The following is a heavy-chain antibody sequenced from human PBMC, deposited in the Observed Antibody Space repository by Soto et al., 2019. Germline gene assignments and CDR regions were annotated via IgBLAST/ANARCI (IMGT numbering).Heavy chain of an antibody. V-gene: IGHV4-59*08. CDR2: IYYSGST. J-gene: IGHJ5*02. CDR3: ARFPYNSSPYNWFDP. CDR1: GGSISSYY. D-gene: IGHD6-6*01. Sequence: SETLSLTCTVSGGSISSYYWSWIRQPPGKGLEWIGYIYYSGSTNYNPSLKSRVTISVDTSKNQFSLKLSSVTAADTAVYYCARFPYNSSPYNWFDPWGQGTLVTVSS.